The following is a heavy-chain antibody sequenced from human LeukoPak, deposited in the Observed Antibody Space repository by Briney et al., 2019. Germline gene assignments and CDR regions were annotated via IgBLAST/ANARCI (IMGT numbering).Heavy chain of an antibody. CDR1: GLIFSNYW. CDR3: ARQRRYYSGDSCYQRTFDF. Sequence: GGSLRLSCAASGLIFSNYWMSWVRQAPGKGLEWVANIKQDGSEKYYVDSVKGRFTISRDNAKNSVYMQMNSLRAEDTAVYSCARQRRYYSGDSCYQRTFDFWGQGTLVTVSS. V-gene: IGHV3-7*01. J-gene: IGHJ4*02. CDR2: IKQDGSEK. D-gene: IGHD2-15*01.